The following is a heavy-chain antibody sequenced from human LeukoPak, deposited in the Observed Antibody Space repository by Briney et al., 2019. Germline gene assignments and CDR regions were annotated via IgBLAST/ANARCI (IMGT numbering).Heavy chain of an antibody. Sequence: GGSLRLSCTASGFTFGDYAMSWVRQAPGKGLEWVGFIRSKAYGGTTEYAASVKGRFTISRDDSKSIAYLQMNSLKTEDTAVYYCTRGALTGYYLFVYWGQGTLVTVSS. CDR3: TRGALTGYYLFVY. D-gene: IGHD3-9*01. V-gene: IGHV3-49*04. CDR2: IRSKAYGGTT. CDR1: GFTFGDYA. J-gene: IGHJ4*02.